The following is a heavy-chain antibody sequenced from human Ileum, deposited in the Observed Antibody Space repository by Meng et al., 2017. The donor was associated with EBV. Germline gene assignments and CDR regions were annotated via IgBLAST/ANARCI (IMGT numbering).Heavy chain of an antibody. D-gene: IGHD6-13*01. J-gene: IGHJ5*01. Sequence: HIPLKESAPTVVKPTPTLTLPCTFSGFSLSTSGVGVGWIRQPPGKALEWLAMIYGQGDKHYSPSLTSRLTITKDTSKNQVVLTMTNMDSVDTATYYCALRPRQLLRGWFDSWGQGALVTVSS. CDR1: GFSLSTSGVG. V-gene: IGHV2-5*01. CDR2: IYGQGDK. CDR3: ALRPRQLLRGWFDS.